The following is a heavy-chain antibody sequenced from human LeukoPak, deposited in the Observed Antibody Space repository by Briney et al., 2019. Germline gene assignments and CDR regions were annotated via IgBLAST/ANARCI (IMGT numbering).Heavy chain of an antibody. V-gene: IGHV3-23*01. D-gene: IGHD1-20*01. J-gene: IGHJ4*02. CDR1: GFTFRSHA. CDR2: ISGSGGST. Sequence: GGSLRLSCAASGFTFRSHAMSWVRQAPGKGLEWVGSISGSGGSTYCADSVKGLFTISRDNTKNTLYLQMNSLRAEETAVYYCAKDWPPLTDYFDYWGQGTLVTVSS. CDR3: AKDWPPLTDYFDY.